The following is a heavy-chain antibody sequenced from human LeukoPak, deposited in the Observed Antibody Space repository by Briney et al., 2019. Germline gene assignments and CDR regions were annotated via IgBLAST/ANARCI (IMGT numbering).Heavy chain of an antibody. CDR1: GFTFSRYW. J-gene: IGHJ6*02. CDR2: IAYDGSNT. D-gene: IGHD3-10*01. CDR3: AKGGEYYYGMDV. Sequence: GGSLRLSCAASGFTFSRYWMHWVRQAPGKGLEWVAVIAYDGSNTYYADSVKGRFTISSDNAKNTLYLQMTSLRAEDSAVYYCAKGGEYYYGMDVWGQGTTVTVSS. V-gene: IGHV3-30*18.